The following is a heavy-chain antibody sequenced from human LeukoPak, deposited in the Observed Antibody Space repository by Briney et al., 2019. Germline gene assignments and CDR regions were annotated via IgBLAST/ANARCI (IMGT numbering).Heavy chain of an antibody. J-gene: IGHJ4*02. CDR1: GGSFSGYY. Sequence: SETLSLNCAVYGGSFSGYYWSWIRQPPGKGLEWIGEINHSGSTNYNPSLKSRVTISVDTSKNQFSLELSSVTAADTAVYYCARGTAGRYFDYWGQGTLVTVSS. D-gene: IGHD6-13*01. V-gene: IGHV4-34*01. CDR3: ARGTAGRYFDY. CDR2: INHSGST.